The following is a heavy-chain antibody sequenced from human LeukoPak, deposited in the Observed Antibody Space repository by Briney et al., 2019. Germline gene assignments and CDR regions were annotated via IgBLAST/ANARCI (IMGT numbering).Heavy chain of an antibody. CDR1: GYTFTGYY. D-gene: IGHD2-15*01. Sequence: GASVTVSCKASGYTFTGYYMHWVRQAPGQGLEWMGWINPNSGGTNYAQKFQGRVTMTRDTSISTAYMELSRLRSDDTAVYYCARDGGRYCSGGSCRYPDYWGQGTLVTVSS. CDR3: ARDGGRYCSGGSCRYPDY. J-gene: IGHJ4*02. CDR2: INPNSGGT. V-gene: IGHV1-2*02.